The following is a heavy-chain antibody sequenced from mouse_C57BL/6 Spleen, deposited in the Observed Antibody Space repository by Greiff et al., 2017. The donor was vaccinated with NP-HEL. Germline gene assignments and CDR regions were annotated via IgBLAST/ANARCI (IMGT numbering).Heavy chain of an antibody. J-gene: IGHJ3*01. Sequence: VQLQQSGPELVKPGASVKISCKASGYSFTGYYMNWVKQSPEKSLEWIGEINPSTGGTTYNQKFKAKATLTVDKSSSTAYMQLKSLTSEDSAVYYCARGNTYYYGSSPCAYWGQGTLVTVSA. CDR3: ARGNTYYYGSSPCAY. CDR2: INPSTGGT. D-gene: IGHD1-1*01. V-gene: IGHV1-42*01. CDR1: GYSFTGYY.